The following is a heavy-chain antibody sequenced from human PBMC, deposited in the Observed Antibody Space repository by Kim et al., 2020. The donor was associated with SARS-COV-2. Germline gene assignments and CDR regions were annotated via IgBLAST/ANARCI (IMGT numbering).Heavy chain of an antibody. CDR2: IKSKTDGGTT. Sequence: GGSLRLSCAASGFTFSNAWMSWVRQAPGKGLEWVGRIKSKTDGGTTDYAAPVKGRFTISRDDSKNTLYLQMNSLKTEDTAVYYCTTDLSSGYPIYYYYGMDVWGQGTTVTVSS. D-gene: IGHD3-22*01. CDR1: GFTFSNAW. CDR3: TTDLSSGYPIYYYYGMDV. V-gene: IGHV3-15*01. J-gene: IGHJ6*02.